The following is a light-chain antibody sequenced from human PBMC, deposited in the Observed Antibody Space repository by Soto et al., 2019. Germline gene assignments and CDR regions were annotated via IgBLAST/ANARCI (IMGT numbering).Light chain of an antibody. V-gene: IGKV1-5*03. CDR3: QPYNTYWRS. CDR2: KAS. CDR1: QSINNL. Sequence: DIQMTQSPSTLSASVGDRVIITCRASQSINNLLAWYQQKPGKAPKLLIYKASTLRSGFPSRFSGSRSGTEFTLTITSLQPDDFAAYYYQPYNTYWRSFGQGTKVEI. J-gene: IGKJ1*01.